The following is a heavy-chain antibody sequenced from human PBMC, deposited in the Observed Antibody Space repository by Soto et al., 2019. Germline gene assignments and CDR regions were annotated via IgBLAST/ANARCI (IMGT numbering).Heavy chain of an antibody. Sequence: EVQLLESGGGLVQPGGSLRLSCAASGFTFSSYAMSWVRQAPGKGLEWVSAISGSGGSTYYADSVKGRFTISRDNSKTTLYLQMNSLRAEDTAVYYCAKCLAATNGTYYYGMDVWGQGTTVTVSS. CDR1: GFTFSSYA. V-gene: IGHV3-23*01. J-gene: IGHJ6*02. D-gene: IGHD2-15*01. CDR3: AKCLAATNGTYYYGMDV. CDR2: ISGSGGST.